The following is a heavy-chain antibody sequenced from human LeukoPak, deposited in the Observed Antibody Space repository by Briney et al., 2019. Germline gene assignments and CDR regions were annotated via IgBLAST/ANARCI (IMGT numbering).Heavy chain of an antibody. CDR3: ARDRSTYNWNQGGAFDI. J-gene: IGHJ3*02. CDR1: GYTFTGYY. V-gene: IGHV1-2*02. D-gene: IGHD1-1*01. Sequence: GASVKVSFKSSGYTFTGYYMHSVRPAPGQGLEWMGWINPNSGGTSYAQKFQGTVTMTRDTSISTANMELSRLRSDDTAVYYCARDRSTYNWNQGGAFDIWGQGTMVTVSS. CDR2: INPNSGGT.